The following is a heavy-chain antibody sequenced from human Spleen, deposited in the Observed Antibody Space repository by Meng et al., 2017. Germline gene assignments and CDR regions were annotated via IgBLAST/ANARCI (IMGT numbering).Heavy chain of an antibody. CDR1: GGSFSGYS. J-gene: IGHJ4*02. CDR2: INHSGST. V-gene: IGHV4-34*01. CDR3: ARKGLGLGFDY. D-gene: IGHD6-19*01. Sequence: VQLQPWGAGLLKPSETLSPTCAVYGGSFSGYSWSWIRQPPGKGLEWIGEINHSGSTNYNPSLKSRATISLDTSKNQFSLKLSSVTAADTDVYYCARKGLGLGFDYWGQGTLVTVSS.